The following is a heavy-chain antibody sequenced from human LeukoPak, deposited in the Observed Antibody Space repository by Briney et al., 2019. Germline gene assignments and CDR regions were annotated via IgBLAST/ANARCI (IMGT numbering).Heavy chain of an antibody. Sequence: ASVKVSCKASGYTFTGYYMHWVRQAPGQGLEWMGWINPNSGGTNYAQKFQGRVTMTRDTSISTAYMELSRLRSEDTAVYYCARPYDFWSGFFDYRGQGTLVTVSS. J-gene: IGHJ4*02. CDR3: ARPYDFWSGFFDY. CDR2: INPNSGGT. D-gene: IGHD3-3*01. CDR1: GYTFTGYY. V-gene: IGHV1-2*02.